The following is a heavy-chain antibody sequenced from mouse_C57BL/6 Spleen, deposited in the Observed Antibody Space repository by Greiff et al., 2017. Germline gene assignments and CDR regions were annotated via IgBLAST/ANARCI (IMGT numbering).Heavy chain of an antibody. CDR3: ARGGDGSSYGYFDY. V-gene: IGHV3-6*01. J-gene: IGHJ2*01. D-gene: IGHD1-1*01. Sequence: EVKLMESGPGLVKPSQSLSLTCSVTGYSITSGYYWNWIRQFPGNKLEWMGYISYDGSNNYNPSLKNRISITRDTSKNQFFLKLNSVTTEDTATYYCARGGDGSSYGYFDYWGQGTTLTVSS. CDR2: ISYDGSN. CDR1: GYSITSGYY.